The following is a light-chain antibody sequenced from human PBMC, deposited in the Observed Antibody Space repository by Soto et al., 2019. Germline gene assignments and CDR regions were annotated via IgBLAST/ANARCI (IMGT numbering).Light chain of an antibody. Sequence: EIVLTQSPGTLSLSPGERATLSCRASQSVSSSYLAWYQHKPGQAPRLLISGASGRSTGIPDRFSGSWSGTDFTLTISRLEHEEFAVYYCEQYGSSPITFGQGTRLEIK. J-gene: IGKJ5*01. CDR2: GAS. CDR1: QSVSSSY. V-gene: IGKV3-20*01. CDR3: EQYGSSPIT.